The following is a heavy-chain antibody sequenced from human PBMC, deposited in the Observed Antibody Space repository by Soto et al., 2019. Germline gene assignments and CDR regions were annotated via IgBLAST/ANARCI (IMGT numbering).Heavy chain of an antibody. CDR2: VSKSDYT. J-gene: IGHJ4*02. CDR3: AREDSIIIPAVSDF. V-gene: IGHV3-21*01. CDR1: GFYFNNYG. Sequence: GGSLRLSCAVSGFYFNNYGINWVRQAPGKGLEWVSSVSKSDYTYYSDSVKGRFTISRDNAKNSVSLQMNSLRAEDTAVYYCAREDSIIIPAVSDFWGQGTLVTVSS. D-gene: IGHD2-2*01.